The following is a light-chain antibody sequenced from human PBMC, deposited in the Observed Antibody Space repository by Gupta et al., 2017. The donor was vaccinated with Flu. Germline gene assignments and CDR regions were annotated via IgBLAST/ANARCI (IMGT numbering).Light chain of an antibody. J-gene: IGLJ3*02. CDR3: HGWDSSSDHGV. CDR2: NDR. Sequence: GHTAGIAGGGNNIGSKSVGRCRHRPGQPPVLVIYNDRHRPSGLPERFSGSNCGNTATLTISRVEAGDEADYYCHGWDSSSDHGVFGGGTKLTVL. V-gene: IGLV3-21*02. CDR1: NIGSKS.